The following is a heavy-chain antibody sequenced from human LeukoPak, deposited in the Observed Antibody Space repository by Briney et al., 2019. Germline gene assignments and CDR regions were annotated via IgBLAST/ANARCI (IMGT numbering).Heavy chain of an antibody. CDR3: ARGGGEYYGSARDY. V-gene: IGHV4-59*11. D-gene: IGHD3-10*01. CDR1: GGSISSHY. Sequence: SETLSLTCTVSGGSISSHYWSWIRQPPGKGLEWIGYIYYSGSTNYNPSLKSRVTISVDTSKNQFSLKLSSVTAADTAVYYCARGGGEYYGSARDYWGQGTLVTVSS. CDR2: IYYSGST. J-gene: IGHJ4*02.